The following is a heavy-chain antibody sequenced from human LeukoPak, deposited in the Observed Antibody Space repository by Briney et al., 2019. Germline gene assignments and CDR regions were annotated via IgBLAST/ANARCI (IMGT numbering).Heavy chain of an antibody. CDR3: ARPSSSIAAAARCFDT. CDR1: GGSISSSSYY. J-gene: IGHJ5*02. V-gene: IGHV4-39*01. D-gene: IGHD6-13*01. Sequence: SETLSLSCTVSGGSISSSSYYWGWIRQPPGKGLEWIGSIYYSGSTYYNPSLKSRVTMSVDTSKNQFSLKLSSVTAADTAVYYCARPSSSIAAAARCFDTWGQG. CDR2: IYYSGST.